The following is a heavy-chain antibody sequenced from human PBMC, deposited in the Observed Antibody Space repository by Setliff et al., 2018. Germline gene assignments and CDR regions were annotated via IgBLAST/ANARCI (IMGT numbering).Heavy chain of an antibody. D-gene: IGHD6-19*01. Sequence: PGGSLRLSCAASGFTFSASTMNWVRQAPGKGLEWVSGINWNGGSTGYAGSVKGRFTIPRDNAKNSLDLQMNSLRVEDMALYYCARYSSGWTGGASDIWGQGTMVTVSS. CDR1: GFTFSAST. J-gene: IGHJ3*02. CDR3: ARYSSGWTGGASDI. V-gene: IGHV3-20*04. CDR2: INWNGGST.